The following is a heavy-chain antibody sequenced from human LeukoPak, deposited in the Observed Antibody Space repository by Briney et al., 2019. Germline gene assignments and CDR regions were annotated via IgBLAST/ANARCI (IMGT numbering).Heavy chain of an antibody. V-gene: IGHV4-34*01. CDR3: ARGPRVDTAMAYYYYYGMDG. J-gene: IGHJ6*02. Sequence: SETLSLTCAVYGGSFSGYYWSWIRQPPGKGLEWIGEINHSGSTNYNPSLKSRVTISVDTSKNQFSLKLSSVTAAATAVYYCARGPRVDTAMAYYYYYGMDGWGQGTTVTVSS. CDR1: GGSFSGYY. D-gene: IGHD5-18*01. CDR2: INHSGST.